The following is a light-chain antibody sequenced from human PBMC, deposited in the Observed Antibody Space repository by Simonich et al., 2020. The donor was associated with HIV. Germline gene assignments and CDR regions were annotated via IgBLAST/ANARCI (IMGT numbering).Light chain of an antibody. CDR3: SSYGGSNNYVI. V-gene: IGLV2-8*02. CDR2: EVT. Sequence: QSALTQPPSASRSPGQSVTISCTGTNSDVGGYNYVSWYQQHPGKAPKLMIYEVTKRPSGVPDRFSGSKSGNTASLTVSGLQAEDEADYYCSSYGGSNNYVIFGGGTKLTVL. CDR1: NSDVGGYNY. J-gene: IGLJ2*01.